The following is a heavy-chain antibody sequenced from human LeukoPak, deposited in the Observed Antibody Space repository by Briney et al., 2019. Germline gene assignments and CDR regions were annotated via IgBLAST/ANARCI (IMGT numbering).Heavy chain of an antibody. CDR1: GGTFSSYD. CDR2: ITPMFGTA. V-gene: IGHV1-69*05. J-gene: IGHJ4*02. CDR3: ARDCSGGSCYDGVDY. Sequence: ASVKVSCKASGGTFSSYDISWVRQAPGQGLEWMGGITPMFGTAKYAQKFQGRVTMTTDTSTSTAYMELRSLRSDDTAVYYCARDCSGGSCYDGVDYWGQGTLVTVSS. D-gene: IGHD2-15*01.